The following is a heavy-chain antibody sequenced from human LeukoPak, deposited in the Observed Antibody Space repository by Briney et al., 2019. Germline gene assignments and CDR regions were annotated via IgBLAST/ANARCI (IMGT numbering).Heavy chain of an antibody. CDR1: AFTFTSYG. V-gene: IGHV3-30*02. Sequence: GGSLRLSCAASAFTFTSYGLHWVRQAPGKGLEWVAFIWSDGSNRYYADSVKGRFTISRDNSKNTLYLQMNSLRPEDTAVYYCAKEGGASRFDYWGQGTLVTVSS. CDR2: IWSDGSNR. CDR3: AKEGGASRFDY. J-gene: IGHJ4*02. D-gene: IGHD5-12*01.